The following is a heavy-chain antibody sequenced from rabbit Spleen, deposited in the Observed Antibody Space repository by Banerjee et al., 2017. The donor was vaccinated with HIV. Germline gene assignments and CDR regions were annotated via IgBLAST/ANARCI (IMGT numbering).Heavy chain of an antibody. CDR1: GFSFSSNYY. J-gene: IGHJ3*01. CDR2: IVTDSPHT. Sequence: QSLEESGGDLVKPGASLTLTCTASGFSFSSNYYMCWVRQAPGKGLEWIACIVTDSPHTYYVSWAKGRFTISKTSSTTVTLQMTSLTAADTATYFCARWKYASGSGDYETLDLWGPGTLVTVS. D-gene: IGHD1-1*01. V-gene: IGHV1S40*01. CDR3: ARWKYASGSGDYETLDL.